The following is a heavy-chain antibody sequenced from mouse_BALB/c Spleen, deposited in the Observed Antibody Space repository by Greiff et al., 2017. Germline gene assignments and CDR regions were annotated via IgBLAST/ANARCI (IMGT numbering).Heavy chain of an antibody. V-gene: IGHV1-7*01. J-gene: IGHJ4*01. CDR3: ACPTAMDY. Sequence: VQLQQSGAELAKPGASVKMSCKASGYTFTSYWMHWVKQRPGQGLEWIGYINPSTGYTEYNQKFKDKATLTADKSSSTAYMQLSSLTSEDSAVYYCACPTAMDYWGQGTSVTVSS. CDR2: INPSTGYT. CDR1: GYTFTSYW.